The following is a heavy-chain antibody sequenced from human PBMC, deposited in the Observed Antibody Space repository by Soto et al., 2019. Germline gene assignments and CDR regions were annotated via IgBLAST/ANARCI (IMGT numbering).Heavy chain of an antibody. CDR3: ARGGGYDSFDY. D-gene: IGHD5-12*01. CDR1: GASISYGGFS. V-gene: IGHV4-30-2*06. Sequence: SETLSLTCTVSGASISYGGFSWSWIRQSPGKGLEWIGYISHLESTYFHPSFKSRLTMSIYRTRKQFSLKLSSVTAADMAVYYCARGGGYDSFDYWGQGVLVTVSS. J-gene: IGHJ4*02. CDR2: ISHLEST.